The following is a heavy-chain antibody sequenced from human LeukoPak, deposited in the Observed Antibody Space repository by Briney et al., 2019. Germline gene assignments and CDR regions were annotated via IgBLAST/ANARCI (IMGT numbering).Heavy chain of an antibody. V-gene: IGHV5-51*01. Sequence: GESLKISCKGSGYSFTSYWIGWVRQMPGKGLEWMGIIYLGDSDTRYSPSFQGQVTISADKSISTAYLQWSSLKASDTAMYYCARRADGYSLPHGGMDVWGQGTTVTVSS. CDR2: IYLGDSDT. CDR3: ARRADGYSLPHGGMDV. CDR1: GYSFTSYW. J-gene: IGHJ6*02. D-gene: IGHD5-18*01.